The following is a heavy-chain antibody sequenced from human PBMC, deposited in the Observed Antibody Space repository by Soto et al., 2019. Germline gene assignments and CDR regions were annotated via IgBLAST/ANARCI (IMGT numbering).Heavy chain of an antibody. CDR2: ISGSGGST. J-gene: IGHJ6*02. CDR1: GLTCSSYA. Sequence: GGSLRHSWAASGLTCSSYAMSWVRQATGKGLEWVSAISGSGGSTYYADSVKGRFAISRDNSKNTLYLQMNSLRAEDTAVYYCAKPCFTWYSSSSPRDYYGMDVWGQGTTVTVSS. D-gene: IGHD6-13*01. V-gene: IGHV3-23*01. CDR3: AKPCFTWYSSSSPRDYYGMDV.